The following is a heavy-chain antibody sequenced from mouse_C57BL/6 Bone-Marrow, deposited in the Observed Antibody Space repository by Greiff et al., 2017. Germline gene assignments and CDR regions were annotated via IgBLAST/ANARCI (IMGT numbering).Heavy chain of an antibody. J-gene: IGHJ2*01. CDR2: INPSNGGT. D-gene: IGHD1-1*01. CDR1: GYTFTSYW. Sequence: QVQLQQPGTELVKPGASVKLSCKASGYTFTSYWMHWVKQRPGQGLEWIGNINPSNGGTNYNEKFKSKATLTVDKSSSTAYMQLSSLTSEDSAVYYRASYGSSRYYFDYWGQGTTLTVSS. CDR3: ASYGSSRYYFDY. V-gene: IGHV1-53*01.